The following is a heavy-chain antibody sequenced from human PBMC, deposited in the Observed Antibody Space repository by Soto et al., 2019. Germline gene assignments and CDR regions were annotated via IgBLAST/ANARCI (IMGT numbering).Heavy chain of an antibody. CDR2: IYHSGST. Sequence: SECLSLTCAVSGGSISSGGYSWSWIRQPPGKGLEWIGYIYHSGSTYYNPSLKSRVTISVDRSKNQFSLKLSSVTAADTAVYYCARVPDRWGQGTLVTVSS. V-gene: IGHV4-30-2*01. CDR3: ARVPDR. D-gene: IGHD2-2*01. CDR1: GGSISSGGYS. J-gene: IGHJ5*02.